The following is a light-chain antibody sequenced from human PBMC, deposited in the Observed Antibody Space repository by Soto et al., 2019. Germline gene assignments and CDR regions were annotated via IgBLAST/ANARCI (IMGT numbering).Light chain of an antibody. CDR2: GAS. CDR3: QQHGNSSWT. V-gene: IGKV3-20*01. CDR1: KSGSGSY. J-gene: IGKJ1*01. Sequence: TLDLAGGGITTISCRACKSGSGSYLAWYQQKLGQAPRLLIYGASTRDPGIPDRFSGSGSGTDFTLTISSLQTEDFAVYYCQQHGNSSWTFGPGTKVDIK.